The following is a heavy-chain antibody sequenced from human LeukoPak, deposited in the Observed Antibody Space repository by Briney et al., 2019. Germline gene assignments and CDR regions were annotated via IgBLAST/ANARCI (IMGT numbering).Heavy chain of an antibody. CDR2: ISHDGSNK. D-gene: IGHD2-2*01. CDR3: ARGVVVPAATKPDY. V-gene: IGHV3-30-3*01. Sequence: GGSLRLSCAASGFTFSSYAMHWVRQAPGKGLEWVAVISHDGSNKYYADSVKGRFTISRDNSKNTLYLQMNSLRAEDTAVYYCARGVVVPAATKPDYWGQGTLVTVSS. J-gene: IGHJ4*02. CDR1: GFTFSSYA.